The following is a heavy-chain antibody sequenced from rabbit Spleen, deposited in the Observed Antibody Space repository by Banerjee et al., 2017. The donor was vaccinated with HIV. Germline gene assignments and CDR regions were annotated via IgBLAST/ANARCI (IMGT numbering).Heavy chain of an antibody. V-gene: IGHV1S40*01. CDR1: GFTLYGYY. D-gene: IGHD1-1*01. J-gene: IGHJ4*01. CDR2: SLNGDGST. CDR3: ARDLVSDIGWNFHL. Sequence: QSLEESGGDLVKPGASLTLTCTASGFTLYGYYMWWIRQAPEKGLEWIACSLNGDGSTSYASWAKGRFAFSKTSSPRVTLQMNSLTAAHTATYFCARDLVSDIGWNFHLWGPGPLVTVS.